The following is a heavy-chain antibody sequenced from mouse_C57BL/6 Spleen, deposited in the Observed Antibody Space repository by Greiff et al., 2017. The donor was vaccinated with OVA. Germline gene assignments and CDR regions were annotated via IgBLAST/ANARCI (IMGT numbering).Heavy chain of an antibody. V-gene: IGHV5-9-1*02. CDR2: ISSGGDYI. CDR1: GFTFSSYS. Sequence: EVQLMESGDGLVKPGASLKLSCAASGFTFSSYSMSWVRQTPEKRLACVAYISSGGDYIYYADTVQGRFTISRDNARNTLYLQMSSLKSEDTAMYYCTRDHYYGNFGGWFAYWGKGTLVTVSA. J-gene: IGHJ3*01. CDR3: TRDHYYGNFGGWFAY. D-gene: IGHD2-1*01.